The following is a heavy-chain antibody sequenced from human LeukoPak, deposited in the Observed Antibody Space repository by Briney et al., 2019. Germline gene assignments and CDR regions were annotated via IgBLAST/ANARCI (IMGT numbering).Heavy chain of an antibody. Sequence: GGSLRLSCAASGFTFSSYSMNWVRQAPGKGLEWVSYISSSSSTIYYADSVKGRFTISRDNAKNSLYLQINSLRAEDAAVYYCARDSPGYGGYSYWGQGTLVTVSS. V-gene: IGHV3-48*01. J-gene: IGHJ4*02. D-gene: IGHD5-12*01. CDR3: ARDSPGYGGYSY. CDR2: ISSSSSTI. CDR1: GFTFSSYS.